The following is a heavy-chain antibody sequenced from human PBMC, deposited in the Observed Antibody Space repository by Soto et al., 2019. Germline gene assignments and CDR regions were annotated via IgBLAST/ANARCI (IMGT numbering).Heavy chain of an antibody. CDR2: ISTYSGNT. V-gene: IGHV1-18*03. CDR1: GYRFSSYG. J-gene: IGHJ4*02. Sequence: QVHLVQSGGEVKKPGASVKVSCKASGYRFSSYGICWVRQAPGQGLQWMGWISTYSGNTNFAQDFRDRLTMTTDTSTNTAYMELRSLRSDDMAVYYCVRGGSGYTWFNEFWGQGTLVTVSS. D-gene: IGHD3-22*01. CDR3: VRGGSGYTWFNEF.